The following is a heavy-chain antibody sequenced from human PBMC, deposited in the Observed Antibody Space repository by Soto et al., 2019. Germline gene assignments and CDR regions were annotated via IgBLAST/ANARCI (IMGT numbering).Heavy chain of an antibody. J-gene: IGHJ6*02. V-gene: IGHV1-69*13. D-gene: IGHD6-19*01. CDR1: GGTFSSYA. CDR2: IIPIFGTA. Sequence: GASVKVSCKASGGTFSSYAISWVRQAPGQGLEWMGGIIPIFGTANYAQKFQGRVTITADESTSTAYMELSSLRSEDTAVYYCARVKGYGSGWSHYYYYGMDVWGQGTTVTVSS. CDR3: ARVKGYGSGWSHYYYYGMDV.